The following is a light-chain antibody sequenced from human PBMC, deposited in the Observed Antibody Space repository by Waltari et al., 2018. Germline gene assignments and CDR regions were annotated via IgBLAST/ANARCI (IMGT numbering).Light chain of an antibody. V-gene: IGKV1-8*01. J-gene: IGKJ1*01. CDR1: QGISSY. CDR3: QQYYSYPRT. CDR2: AAS. Sequence: AIRMTQSPSSFSASTGDRVTITCRASQGISSYLAWYQQKPGKAPKLLIYAASTLQIGFPSRFSGSGSGTDFTLTISCLQSEDFATYYCQQYYSYPRTFGQGTKVEIK.